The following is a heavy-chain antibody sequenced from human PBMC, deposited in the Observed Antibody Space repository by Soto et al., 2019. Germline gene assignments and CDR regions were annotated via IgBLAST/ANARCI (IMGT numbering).Heavy chain of an antibody. Sequence: QLQLQESGSGLVKPSQTLSLTCAVSGGSISSGGYSWSWIRQPPGNGLEWIGYIYHSGSTFYTPALKGRVTISVDMTKNQSSLKLSSVTGADTAVYYCARGNVVAIDYWGQGTLVTVSS. V-gene: IGHV4-30-2*01. CDR2: IYHSGST. D-gene: IGHD2-21*01. J-gene: IGHJ4*02. CDR3: ARGNVVAIDY. CDR1: GGSISSGGYS.